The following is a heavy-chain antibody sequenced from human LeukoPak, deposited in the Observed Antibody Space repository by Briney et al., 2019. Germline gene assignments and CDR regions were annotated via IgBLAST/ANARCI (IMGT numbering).Heavy chain of an antibody. CDR2: TYSGGST. CDR1: GFTVSSNY. D-gene: IGHD3-10*01. CDR3: ARFSGGSGPFDY. Sequence: GGSLRLSCAASGFTVSSNYMSWVRQAPGKGLEWVSVTYSGGSTYYADSVKGRFTISSDNSKNTLYLQMNSLRAEDTAVYYCARFSGGSGPFDYWGQGTLVTVSS. J-gene: IGHJ4*02. V-gene: IGHV3-66*01.